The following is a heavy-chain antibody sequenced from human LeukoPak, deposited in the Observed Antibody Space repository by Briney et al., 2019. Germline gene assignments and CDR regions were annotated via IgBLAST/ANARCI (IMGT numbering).Heavy chain of an antibody. CDR2: IWYDGSKK. D-gene: IGHD2-21*02. CDR3: ARIYCGGDCLDSAPLSDAFDI. V-gene: IGHV3-33*01. CDR1: GFPFSSYG. J-gene: IGHJ3*02. Sequence: QPGGSLRLSCAASGFPFSSYGMHWVRQAPGKGLEWVAVIWYDGSKKYYGDSVKGRFTTSRDNSKNTLYLQVNSRRAEDTAVYYCARIYCGGDCLDSAPLSDAFDIWGQGTMVTVSS.